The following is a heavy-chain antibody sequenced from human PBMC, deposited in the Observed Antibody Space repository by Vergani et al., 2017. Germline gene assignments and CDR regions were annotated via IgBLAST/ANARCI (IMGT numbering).Heavy chain of an antibody. CDR2: INPSGGTT. CDR1: GYLFTSYY. V-gene: IGHV1-46*03. J-gene: IGHJ6*02. Sequence: QVQLVQFGAEVKKPGASVKVSCKASGYLFTSYYMHWVRQAPGQGLEWMGIINPSGGTTSHAQKFQGRVTMTRDTSTSTVYMERSSRRSEDTAVYYCAREDSSPYYGMDVWGQGTTVTVSS. D-gene: IGHD2-15*01. CDR3: AREDSSPYYGMDV.